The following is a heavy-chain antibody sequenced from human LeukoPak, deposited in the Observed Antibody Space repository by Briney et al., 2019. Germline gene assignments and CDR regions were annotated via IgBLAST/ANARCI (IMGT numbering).Heavy chain of an antibody. J-gene: IGHJ4*02. CDR1: GYTFTNFD. V-gene: IGHV1-8*03. Sequence: ASVKVSCKGSGYTFTNFDINWVRQATGQGLEWMGWMNPNTGNAGYAQKFQDRVTITWDASISTAYMDLSSLRSEDTAVYYWARVGYSNSYDYWGQGTLVTVSS. CDR2: MNPNTGNA. CDR3: ARVGYSNSYDY. D-gene: IGHD4-11*01.